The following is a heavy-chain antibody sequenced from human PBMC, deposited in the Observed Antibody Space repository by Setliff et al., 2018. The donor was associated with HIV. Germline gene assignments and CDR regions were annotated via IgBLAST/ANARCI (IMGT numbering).Heavy chain of an antibody. CDR2: ISSSGTT. CDR3: ARLGRAIDDGGSSLRLDF. J-gene: IGHJ4*02. V-gene: IGHV4-4*09. CDR1: DDSFSNYD. D-gene: IGHD2-15*01. Sequence: PSETLSLTCVVSDDSFSNYDWTWIRQPPGKALQWIGYISSSGTTNYNPSLWSRVTISIETSNTHFSLWLRSVTAADTATYFCARLGRAIDDGGSSLRLDFWGQGMLVTVSS.